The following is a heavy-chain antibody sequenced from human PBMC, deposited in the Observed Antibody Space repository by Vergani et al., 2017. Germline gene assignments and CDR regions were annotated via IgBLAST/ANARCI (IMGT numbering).Heavy chain of an antibody. Sequence: QVRLQESGPGLVKPSETLSLTCTVSGASVNSYYWSWIRQPPGKGLEWMGYVSFRGDTLYDPSVKGRMTISLNTSSNQFSLKLSSVTAADTAVYYCARDKHYYDSSGYYYAFDIWGQWTMVTVSS. V-gene: IGHV4-59*02. J-gene: IGHJ3*02. CDR2: VSFRGDT. CDR3: ARDKHYYDSSGYYYAFDI. D-gene: IGHD3-22*01. CDR1: GASVNSYY.